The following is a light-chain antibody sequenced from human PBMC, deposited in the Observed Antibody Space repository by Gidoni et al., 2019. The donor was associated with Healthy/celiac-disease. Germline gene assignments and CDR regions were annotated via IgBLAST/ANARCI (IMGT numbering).Light chain of an antibody. J-gene: IGKJ4*01. CDR1: QSVSSSY. Sequence: EIVFTQSPGTLSLSPGERATLSCRASQSVSSSYLAWYQQTPGQSTTLLIYGASSRATGLPDRFSGSGSGTVFTITISRLAPEDFVVYYRQQYGSSLVTFGGGTKVEIK. V-gene: IGKV3-20*01. CDR3: QQYGSSLVT. CDR2: GAS.